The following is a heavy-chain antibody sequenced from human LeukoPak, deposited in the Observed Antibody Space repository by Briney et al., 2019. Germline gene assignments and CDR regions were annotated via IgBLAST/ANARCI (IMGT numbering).Heavy chain of an antibody. V-gene: IGHV4-31*03. CDR2: IYYSGST. CDR3: ARGSPYDYIWGSYRPHFFDY. J-gene: IGHJ4*02. CDR1: GGSISSGGYY. Sequence: PSETLSLTCTVSGGSISSGGYYWSCIRQPPGKGLEWIGYIYYSGSTYYNPSLKSRVTISVDTSKNQFSLKLSSVTAADTAVYYCARGSPYDYIWGSYRPHFFDYWGQGTLVTVSS. D-gene: IGHD3-16*02.